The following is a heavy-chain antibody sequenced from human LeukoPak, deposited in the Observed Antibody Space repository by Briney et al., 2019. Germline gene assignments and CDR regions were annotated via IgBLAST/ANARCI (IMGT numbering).Heavy chain of an antibody. CDR1: GFTFDDYD. J-gene: IGHJ4*02. CDR3: AKMVSSSWYSNREYYFDY. D-gene: IGHD6-19*01. Sequence: GRSLRLSCVASGFTFDDYDLNWVRQAPGKGLEWVSGISWNSVRIGYADSVKGRFTISRDNSNNRLHLQMDSLRAEDTAVYYCAKMVSSSWYSNREYYFDYWGQGTLVSVSS. CDR2: ISWNSVRI. V-gene: IGHV3-9*01.